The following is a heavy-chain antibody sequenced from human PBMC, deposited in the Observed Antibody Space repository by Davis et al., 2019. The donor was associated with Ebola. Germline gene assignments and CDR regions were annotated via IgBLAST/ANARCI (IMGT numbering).Heavy chain of an antibody. Sequence: SETLSLTCAVSGGSISSSNWWSWVRQPPGKGLEWIGEINHSGSTNYNPSLKSRVTISVDTSKNQFSLNLNSVTAADTAVYYCGRVCGNGCSGIDYWGQGTLVTVSS. D-gene: IGHD2-21*02. CDR1: GGSISSSNW. CDR3: GRVCGNGCSGIDY. V-gene: IGHV4-4*02. J-gene: IGHJ4*02. CDR2: INHSGST.